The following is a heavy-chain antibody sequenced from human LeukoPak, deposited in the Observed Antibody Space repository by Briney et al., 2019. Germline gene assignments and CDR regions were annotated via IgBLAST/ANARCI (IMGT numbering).Heavy chain of an antibody. Sequence: GSSVKVSCKASGGTFGSYAISWVRQAPGQGLEWMGGIIPIFGTANYAQKFQGRVTITADESTSTAYMELGSLRSEDTAVYYCARAGGYCSSTSCYGPAAYYYYGMDVWGKGTTVTVSS. D-gene: IGHD2-2*01. CDR3: ARAGGYCSSTSCYGPAAYYYYGMDV. J-gene: IGHJ6*04. V-gene: IGHV1-69*01. CDR1: GGTFGSYA. CDR2: IIPIFGTA.